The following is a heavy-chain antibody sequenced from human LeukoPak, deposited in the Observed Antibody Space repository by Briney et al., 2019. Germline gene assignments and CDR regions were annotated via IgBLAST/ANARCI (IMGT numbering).Heavy chain of an antibody. Sequence: PSETLSLTCDVYGGPFSGYYWSWIRQPPGKGLEWIGEINHSGSTNYKPSLKSRVTISVDTSKNQFSLNLSSVTAADTAIYYCARGPMRGWFDPWGQGTLVTVSS. V-gene: IGHV4-34*01. CDR2: INHSGST. J-gene: IGHJ5*02. CDR3: ARGPMRGWFDP. CDR1: GGPFSGYY.